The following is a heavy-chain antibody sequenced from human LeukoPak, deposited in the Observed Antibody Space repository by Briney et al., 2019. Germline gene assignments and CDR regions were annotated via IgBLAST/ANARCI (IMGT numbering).Heavy chain of an antibody. Sequence: GGSLRLSCAASGFSFSSYSMNWVRRAPGKGLEWVSYITSSSSAMHYADAVKGRFAISRDNAKNSLYLQMNSLRAEDTALYYCARKSGSSGYPLDNWGQGTLVTVSS. CDR2: ITSSSSAM. J-gene: IGHJ4*02. V-gene: IGHV3-48*01. D-gene: IGHD3-22*01. CDR1: GFSFSSYS. CDR3: ARKSGSSGYPLDN.